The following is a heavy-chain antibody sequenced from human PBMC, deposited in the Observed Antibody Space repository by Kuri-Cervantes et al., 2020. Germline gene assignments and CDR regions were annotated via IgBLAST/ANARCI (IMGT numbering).Heavy chain of an antibody. CDR1: GFTFSSYW. CDR2: INSDGSST. J-gene: IGHJ3*02. CDR3: ARGGCSGGSCYSGAFDI. D-gene: IGHD2-15*01. Sequence: GESLKISCAASGFTFSSYWMHWVRQAPGKGLVWVSRINSDGSSTSCADSVKGRFTISRDNAKNTLYLQMNSLRAEDTAVYYCARGGCSGGSCYSGAFDIWGQGTMVTVSS. V-gene: IGHV3-74*01.